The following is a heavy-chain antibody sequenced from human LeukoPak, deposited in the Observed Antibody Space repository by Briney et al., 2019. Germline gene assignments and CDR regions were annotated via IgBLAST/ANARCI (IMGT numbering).Heavy chain of an antibody. CDR3: AREGDYGLWFDY. J-gene: IGHJ4*02. Sequence: ASVKVSCKASGYTFTGYYMHWVRQAPGQGLEWMGGIIPIFGTANYAQKFQGRVTITADESTSTAYMELSSLRSEDTAVYYCAREGDYGLWFDYWGQGTLVTVSS. D-gene: IGHD4-17*01. CDR1: GYTFTGYY. CDR2: IIPIFGTA. V-gene: IGHV1-69*13.